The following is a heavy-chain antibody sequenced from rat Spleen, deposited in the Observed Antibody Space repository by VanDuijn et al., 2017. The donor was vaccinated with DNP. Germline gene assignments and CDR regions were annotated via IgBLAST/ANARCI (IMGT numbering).Heavy chain of an antibody. V-gene: IGHV3-1*01. CDR3: ASWAPIAPISTSNY. Sequence: EVRLQESGPGLVQPSQSPSLTCSVTGYSITSNYGAWLRKFPGNKMEWIGYINYRGSTGYNPSLKSRIPITRDTPKNQFFLQMNIQRDEETATYYCASWAPIAPISTSNYWGQGVMVTVSS. J-gene: IGHJ2*01. CDR1: GYSITSNY. CDR2: INYRGST. D-gene: IGHD1-2*01.